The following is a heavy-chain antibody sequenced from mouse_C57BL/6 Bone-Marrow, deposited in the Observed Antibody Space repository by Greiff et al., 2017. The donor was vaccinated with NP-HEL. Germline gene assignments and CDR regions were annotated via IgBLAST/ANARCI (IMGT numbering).Heavy chain of an antibody. CDR2: IWRGGST. CDR3: AKMGYYSKHYAMDY. CDR1: GFSFTSYG. V-gene: IGHV2-5*01. Sequence: VQLQESGPGLVQPSQSLSITCTVSGFSFTSYGVHWVRQSPGKGLEWLGVIWRGGSTDYNAAFMSRLSITKDNSKSQVFFKMNSLQADDTAIYYCAKMGYYSKHYAMDYWGQGTSVTVSS. J-gene: IGHJ4*01. D-gene: IGHD2-5*01.